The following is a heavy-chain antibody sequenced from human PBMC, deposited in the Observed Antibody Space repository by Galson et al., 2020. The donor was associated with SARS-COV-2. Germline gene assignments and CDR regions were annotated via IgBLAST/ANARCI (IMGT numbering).Heavy chain of an antibody. J-gene: IGHJ4*02. V-gene: IGHV4-4*07. D-gene: IGHD3-22*01. CDR2: IYTDAYI. Sequence: SETLSLTCSVSGGSISEYYWSWFRQPAGKGLEWIGRIYTDAYINYNPSLKSRVSMSIDTSKNLLSLKMTSVTAADTAVYFCAREKVAKLRNYYDSTGYPDYWGQGTLVTVSS. CDR3: AREKVAKLRNYYDSTGYPDY. CDR1: GGSISEYY.